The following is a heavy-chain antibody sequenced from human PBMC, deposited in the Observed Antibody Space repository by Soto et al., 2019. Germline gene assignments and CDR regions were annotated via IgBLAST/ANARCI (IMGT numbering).Heavy chain of an antibody. CDR2: FDPEDGET. V-gene: IGHV1-24*01. CDR3: ATGLTAMAPFDY. D-gene: IGHD5-18*01. Sequence: PGGSLRLSCAASGFGFSSYWMHWVRQAPGKGLEWMGGFDPEDGETIYAQKFQGRVTMTEDTSTDTAYMELSSLRSEDTAVYYCATGLTAMAPFDYWGQGTPVTVSS. J-gene: IGHJ4*02. CDR1: GFGFSSYW.